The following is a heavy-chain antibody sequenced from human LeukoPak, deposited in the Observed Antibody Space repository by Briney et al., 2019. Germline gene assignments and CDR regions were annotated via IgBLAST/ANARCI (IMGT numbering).Heavy chain of an antibody. D-gene: IGHD3-10*01. CDR1: GFTFSSYS. V-gene: IGHV3-48*02. CDR3: ARDGMVRGVIIWDAFDI. J-gene: IGHJ3*02. CDR2: ISSSSRTI. Sequence: GGSLRLSCAASGFTFSSYSMNWVRQAPGKGLEWVSYISSSSRTIYYADSGKGRFTIYRDNAKNSLYLQMDSLRDEDTAVYYCARDGMVRGVIIWDAFDIWGQGTMVTVSS.